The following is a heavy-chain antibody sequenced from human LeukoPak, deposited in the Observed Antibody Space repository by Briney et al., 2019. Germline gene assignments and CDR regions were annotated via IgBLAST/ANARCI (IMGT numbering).Heavy chain of an antibody. CDR3: AKGRRGDCYSGPDY. V-gene: IGHV3-23*01. CDR1: GFTFSSYA. Sequence: GGSLRLSCAASGFTFSSYAMSWVRQAPGKGLEWVSAISGSGGSTYYADSVKGRFTISRDNSKNTLYLQMNSLRAEDTAVYYCAKGRRGDCYSGPDYWGQGTLVTVSS. CDR2: ISGSGGST. J-gene: IGHJ4*02. D-gene: IGHD2-21*02.